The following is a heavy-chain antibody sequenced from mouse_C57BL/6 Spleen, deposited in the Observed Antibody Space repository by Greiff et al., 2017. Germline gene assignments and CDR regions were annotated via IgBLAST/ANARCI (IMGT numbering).Heavy chain of an antibody. Sequence: QVQLKESGAELVKPGASVKISCKASGYAFSSYWMNWVKQRPGKGLEWIGQIYPGDGDTNYNGKFKGKATLTADKSSSTAYMQLSSLTSEDSAVYFCASALYDGYYVRYFDVWGTGTTVTVSS. D-gene: IGHD2-3*01. J-gene: IGHJ1*03. V-gene: IGHV1-80*01. CDR3: ASALYDGYYVRYFDV. CDR1: GYAFSSYW. CDR2: IYPGDGDT.